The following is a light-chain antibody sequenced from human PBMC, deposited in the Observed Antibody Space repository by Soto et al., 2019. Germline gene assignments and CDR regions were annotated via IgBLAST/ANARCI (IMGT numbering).Light chain of an antibody. Sequence: EIVLTQSPGTLSLSPGERATLSCRASQSVSSSYLAWYQQKPGQAPRLLIYGASSRATGIPDRFSGSGSGTDFTLTISRLEPEDFAVYYCQQYDSSPRRVLYTFGQGTKLEIK. CDR3: QQYDSSPRRVLYT. V-gene: IGKV3-20*01. J-gene: IGKJ2*01. CDR2: GAS. CDR1: QSVSSSY.